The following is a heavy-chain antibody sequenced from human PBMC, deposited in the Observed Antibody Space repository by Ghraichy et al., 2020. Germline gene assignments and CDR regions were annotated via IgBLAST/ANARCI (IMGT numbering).Heavy chain of an antibody. V-gene: IGHV4-39*01. CDR1: GGSISSSSYY. CDR3: ASPTGTTALDFQH. Sequence: SETLSLTCTVSGGSISSSSYYWGWIRQPPGKGLEWIGSIYYSGSTYYNPSLKSRVTISVDTSKNQFSLKLSSVTAADTAVYYCASPTGTTALDFQHWGQGTLVTVSS. J-gene: IGHJ1*01. CDR2: IYYSGST. D-gene: IGHD1-7*01.